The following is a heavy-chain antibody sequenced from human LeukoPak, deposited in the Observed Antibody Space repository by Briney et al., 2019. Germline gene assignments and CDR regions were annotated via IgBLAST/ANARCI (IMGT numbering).Heavy chain of an antibody. V-gene: IGHV3-33*01. CDR3: AREDGSGSYYNGPACVY. D-gene: IGHD3-10*01. CDR2: IWYDGSNK. Sequence: GGSLRLSCAASGFTFSSYGMHWVRQAPGKGLEWVAVIWYDGSNKYYADSVKGRFTISRDNSKNTLYLQMNSLRAEDTAVYYCAREDGSGSYYNGPACVYWGQGTLVTVSS. CDR1: GFTFSSYG. J-gene: IGHJ4*02.